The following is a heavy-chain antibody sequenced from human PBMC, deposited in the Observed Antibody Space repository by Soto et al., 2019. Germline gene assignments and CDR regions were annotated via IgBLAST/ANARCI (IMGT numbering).Heavy chain of an antibody. D-gene: IGHD6-19*01. CDR1: GGSFSGYY. V-gene: IGHV4-34*01. Sequence: SETLSLTCAVYGGSFSGYYWSWIRQPPGKGLEWIGEINHSGSTNYNPSLKSRVTISVDTSKNQFSLKLSSVTAADTAVYYCARTRGSDWYYDWGQGTLVTVSS. CDR2: INHSGST. J-gene: IGHJ4*02. CDR3: ARTRGSDWYYD.